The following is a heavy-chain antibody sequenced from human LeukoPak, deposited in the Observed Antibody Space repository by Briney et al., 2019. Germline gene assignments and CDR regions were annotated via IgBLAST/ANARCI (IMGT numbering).Heavy chain of an antibody. V-gene: IGHV4-59*01. CDR3: ARGSGSYYNNWFDP. D-gene: IGHD3-10*01. CDR2: IYYSGST. J-gene: IGHJ5*02. Sequence: SETLSLTCTVSGGSISSYYRSWIRQPPGKGLEWIGYIYYSGSTNYNPSLKSRVTISVDTSKNQFSLKLSSVTAADTAVYYCARGSGSYYNNWFDPWGQGTLVTVSS. CDR1: GGSISSYY.